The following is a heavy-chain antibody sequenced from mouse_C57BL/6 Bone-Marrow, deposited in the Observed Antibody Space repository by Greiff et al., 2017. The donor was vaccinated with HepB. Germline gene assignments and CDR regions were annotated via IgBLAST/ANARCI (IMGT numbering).Heavy chain of an antibody. CDR1: GYSFTDYN. D-gene: IGHD2-3*01. Sequence: LQESGPELVKPGASVKISCKASGYSFTDYNMNWVKQSNRKSLEWIGVINPNYGTTSYNQKFKGKATLTVDQSSSTAYMQLNSLTSEDSAVYYCARWGGDGYYLYWYFDVWGTGTTVTVSS. J-gene: IGHJ1*03. V-gene: IGHV1-39*01. CDR3: ARWGGDGYYLYWYFDV. CDR2: INPNYGTT.